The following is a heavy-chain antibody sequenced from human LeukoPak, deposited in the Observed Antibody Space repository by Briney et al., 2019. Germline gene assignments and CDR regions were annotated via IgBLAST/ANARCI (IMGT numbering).Heavy chain of an antibody. Sequence: PGGSLRLSCAASGFTFSSYAMSWVRQAPGKGLEWVSAISGSGGSTYYADSVKGRFTISRDNSKNTLYLQMNSLRAEDTAVYYCAKNLCSSTSCYQYYYYGMDVWGQGTTVTVSS. V-gene: IGHV3-23*01. D-gene: IGHD2-2*01. CDR3: AKNLCSSTSCYQYYYYGMDV. J-gene: IGHJ6*02. CDR2: ISGSGGST. CDR1: GFTFSSYA.